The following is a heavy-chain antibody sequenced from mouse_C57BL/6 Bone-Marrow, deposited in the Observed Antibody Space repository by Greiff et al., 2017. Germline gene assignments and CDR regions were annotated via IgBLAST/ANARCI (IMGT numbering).Heavy chain of an antibody. D-gene: IGHD2-4*01. J-gene: IGHJ2*01. Sequence: EVKLVESGGGLVKPGGSLKLSCAASGFTFSDYGMHWVRQAPEKGLEWVAYISSGSSTIYYADTVKGRFTISRDTAKNTLFLQMTSLRSEDTAMYYCARGYYDYDGDYFDYWGQGTTLTVSS. CDR2: ISSGSSTI. V-gene: IGHV5-17*01. CDR1: GFTFSDYG. CDR3: ARGYYDYDGDYFDY.